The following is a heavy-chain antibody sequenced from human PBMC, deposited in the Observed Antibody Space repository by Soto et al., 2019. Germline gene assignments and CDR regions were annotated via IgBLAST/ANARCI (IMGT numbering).Heavy chain of an antibody. J-gene: IGHJ2*01. CDR1: GGAFSSYA. Sequence: QVQLVQSGAEVKNPGSSVKVSCKASGGAFSSYAISWVRQAPGLGLEWMGGNHPLFNISNYAQQFQGRVTFTVSRHTTTDCIDLSNITSEATAVYYCARGRLGYGYWCLDLWGRGTLITVSS. CDR2: NHPLFNIS. CDR3: ARGRLGYGYWCLDL. D-gene: IGHD5-18*01. V-gene: IGHV1-69*17.